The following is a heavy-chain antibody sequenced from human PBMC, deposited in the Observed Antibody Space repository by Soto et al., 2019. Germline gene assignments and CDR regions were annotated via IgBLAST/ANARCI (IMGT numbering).Heavy chain of an antibody. V-gene: IGHV3-23*01. Sequence: EVQLLESGGGLVQPGGSLRLSCAASGFTFSSFSLSWVRQAPGKGLEWVSGISGLGGSIYYADSVKGRFTISRDNSKNTLYLQMHSLRAEDTAVYYCSKSNGDTWERYFFDVWGQGTLVTVSS. CDR3: SKSNGDTWERYFFDV. CDR2: ISGLGGSI. J-gene: IGHJ4*02. D-gene: IGHD1-26*01. CDR1: GFTFSSFS.